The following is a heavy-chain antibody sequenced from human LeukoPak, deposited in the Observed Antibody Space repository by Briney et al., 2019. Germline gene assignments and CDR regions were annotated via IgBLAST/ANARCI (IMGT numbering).Heavy chain of an antibody. CDR2: ISGSGGST. V-gene: IGHV3-23*01. D-gene: IGHD2-2*02. Sequence: PGGSLRLSCAASGFTFSSYAMSWVRQAPGKGLEWVSAISGSGGSTYYADSVKGWFTISRDNSKNTMYLQMNSLRAEDTAVYYCAKGGEDIVVVPAAISYYYYMDVWGKGTTVTVSS. J-gene: IGHJ6*03. CDR3: AKGGEDIVVVPAAISYYYYMDV. CDR1: GFTFSSYA.